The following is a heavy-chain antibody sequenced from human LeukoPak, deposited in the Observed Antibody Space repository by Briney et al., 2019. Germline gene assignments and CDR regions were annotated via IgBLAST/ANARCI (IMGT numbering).Heavy chain of an antibody. V-gene: IGHV2-70*11. CDR3: ARLPTSGQYNYYGMAV. CDR1: GFSLNTSGMC. CDR2: IDWDDDK. Sequence: SGPALVKPTQTLTLTCTFSGFSLNTSGMCVSWIRQPPGKALEWLARIDWDDDKYYSTSLKTRLTISKDTSKNQVDLTVTNMDPVEAATYHCARLPTSGQYNYYGMAVWGQGTTLCVSS. J-gene: IGHJ6*02.